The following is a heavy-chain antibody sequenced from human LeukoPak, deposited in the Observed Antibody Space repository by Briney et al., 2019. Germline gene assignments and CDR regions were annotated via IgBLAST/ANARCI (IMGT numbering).Heavy chain of an antibody. CDR3: ARGLTAISFIDY. J-gene: IGHJ4*02. Sequence: PGGSPRLSCAASGFTFSIYAMIWVRQAPGKGLEWVSAIGGSGGTSYYADSVKGRFTISRDNSKNTLDLQMNSLRAEDTALYYCARGLTAISFIDYWGQGTLVTVSS. D-gene: IGHD2-21*02. V-gene: IGHV3-23*01. CDR2: IGGSGGTS. CDR1: GFTFSIYA.